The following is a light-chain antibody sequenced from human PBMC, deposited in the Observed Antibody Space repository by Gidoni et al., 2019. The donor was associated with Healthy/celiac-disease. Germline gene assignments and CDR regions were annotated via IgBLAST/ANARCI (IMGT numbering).Light chain of an antibody. Sequence: AIRMTQSPSSFSASTGDRVTITWRASQGISSYLAWYQQKPGKAPKLLIYAASTLQSGVPSRFSGSGSGTDFTLTISCLQSEDFATYYCQQYYSYLTFGGGTKVEIK. J-gene: IGKJ4*01. CDR2: AAS. CDR3: QQYYSYLT. CDR1: QGISSY. V-gene: IGKV1-8*01.